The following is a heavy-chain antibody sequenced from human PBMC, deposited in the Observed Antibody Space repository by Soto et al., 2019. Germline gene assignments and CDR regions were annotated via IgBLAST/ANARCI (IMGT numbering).Heavy chain of an antibody. Sequence: SETLSLTCAVYGGSFSGYYWSWIRQPPGKGLEWIAEINHSGSTNYNPSLKSRVTISVDTSKNQFSLKLSSVTAADTAVYYCARVQTVVVPAAIWAREYYYYYGMHVWRQGTKVT. V-gene: IGHV4-34*01. J-gene: IGHJ6*02. D-gene: IGHD2-2*02. CDR2: INHSGST. CDR1: GGSFSGYY. CDR3: ARVQTVVVPAAIWAREYYYYYGMHV.